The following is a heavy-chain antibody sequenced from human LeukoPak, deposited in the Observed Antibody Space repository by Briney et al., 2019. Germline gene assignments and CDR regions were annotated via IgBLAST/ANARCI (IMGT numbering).Heavy chain of an antibody. CDR2: INPNSGGT. V-gene: IGHV1-2*02. J-gene: IGHJ5*02. CDR1: GYTFTGYY. Sequence: GASVKVSCKASGYTFTGYYMHWVRQAPGQGLEWMGWINPNSGGTNYAQKFQGRVTMTRDTSISTAYMELSRLRSDDTAVYYCARDPPPSSGCYILYEENWFAPWGKGTLVTVPS. D-gene: IGHD6-19*01. CDR3: ARDPPPSSGCYILYEENWFAP.